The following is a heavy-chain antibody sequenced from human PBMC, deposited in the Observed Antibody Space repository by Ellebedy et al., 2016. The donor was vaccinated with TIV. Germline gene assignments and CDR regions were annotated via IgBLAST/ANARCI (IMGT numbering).Heavy chain of an antibody. Sequence: SVKVSXXASGFTFTSSAVQWVRQARGQRLEWIGWIVVGSGNTNYAQKFQERVTITRDMSTSTAYMELRSLRSDDTAVYYCARDRPLLRVAANDYWGQGTLVTVSS. V-gene: IGHV1-58*01. J-gene: IGHJ4*02. CDR3: ARDRPLLRVAANDY. D-gene: IGHD6-13*01. CDR2: IVVGSGNT. CDR1: GFTFTSSA.